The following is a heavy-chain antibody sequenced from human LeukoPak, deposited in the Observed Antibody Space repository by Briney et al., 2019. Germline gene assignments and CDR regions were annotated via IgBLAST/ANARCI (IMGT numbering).Heavy chain of an antibody. CDR2: IWYDGSNK. J-gene: IGHJ6*03. D-gene: IGHD3-10*01. CDR1: GFTFSSYG. Sequence: PGGSQRLSCAASGFTFSSYGMHWVRQAPGKGQEWVAVIWYDGSNKYYADSVKGRFTISRDNSKNTLYLQMNSLRAEDTAVYYCAKAPYGSGNDYYYYYMDVWGKGTTVTVSS. V-gene: IGHV3-33*06. CDR3: AKAPYGSGNDYYYYYMDV.